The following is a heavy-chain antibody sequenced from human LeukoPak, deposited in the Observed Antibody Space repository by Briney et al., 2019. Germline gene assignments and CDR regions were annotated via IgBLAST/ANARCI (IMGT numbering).Heavy chain of an antibody. J-gene: IGHJ4*02. Sequence: GGSLRLSCAASGFTFSNYWMHWVRQAPGKGLVWVSRINSDGINTSYADSVKGRFTISRDNSKNTLYLQMNSLRTEDTAVYYCGKDVGSYGIDYWGQGTLVTVSS. V-gene: IGHV3-74*01. D-gene: IGHD3-16*01. CDR2: INSDGINT. CDR1: GFTFSNYW. CDR3: GKDVGSYGIDY.